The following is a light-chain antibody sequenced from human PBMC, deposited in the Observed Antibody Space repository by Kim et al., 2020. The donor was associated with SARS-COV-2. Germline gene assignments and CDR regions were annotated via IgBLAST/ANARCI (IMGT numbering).Light chain of an antibody. CDR1: QSVGNY. CDR3: QQRSNGYT. Sequence: LSLFPGESATLSCRASQSVGNYLGWYQQKPGQAPRLLISDASDRATDIPARFSGSGSGTDFTLTISNLEPEDFAVYYCQQRSNGYTFGQGTKLEI. V-gene: IGKV3-11*01. CDR2: DAS. J-gene: IGKJ2*01.